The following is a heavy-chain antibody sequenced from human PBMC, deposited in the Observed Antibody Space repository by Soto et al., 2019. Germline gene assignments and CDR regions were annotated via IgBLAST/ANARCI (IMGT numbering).Heavy chain of an antibody. J-gene: IGHJ6*02. V-gene: IGHV4-59*01. CDR3: ARTTVYYYDSSGYLDGMDA. CDR1: GGSISSYY. CDR2: IYYSGST. Sequence: SETLSLTCTVSGGSISSYYWSWIRQPPGKGLEWIGYIYYSGSTNYNPSLKSRVTISVDTSKNQFSLKLSSVTAADTAVYYCARTTVYYYDSSGYLDGMDAWGQGTTVTVSS. D-gene: IGHD3-22*01.